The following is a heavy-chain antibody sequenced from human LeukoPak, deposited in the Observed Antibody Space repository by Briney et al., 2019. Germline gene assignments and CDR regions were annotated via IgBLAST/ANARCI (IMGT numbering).Heavy chain of an antibody. CDR1: GYSITSYW. J-gene: IGHJ4*02. V-gene: IGHV5-51*01. D-gene: IGHD2-2*01. Sequence: NLGESLQIYCKGSGYSITSYWIGWVRQMPGKGLDWMGIIFPGDSDARYSPSFQGQGTISADKSISTAYLQWSSLKVSDTAMYYCARWLGHCSSTSWYQPFDDWGERALVNVAS. CDR2: IFPGDSDA. CDR3: ARWLGHCSSTSWYQPFDD.